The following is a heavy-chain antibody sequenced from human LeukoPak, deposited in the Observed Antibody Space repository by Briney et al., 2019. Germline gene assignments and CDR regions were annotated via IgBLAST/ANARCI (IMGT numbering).Heavy chain of an antibody. CDR1: GFTFGNYW. CDR3: ATTGATVAGTWGFDY. V-gene: IGHV3-74*01. Sequence: GGSLRLSCVGSGFTFGNYWMHWVRQVPGKGLVWVSRISTDGLTTNYADSVKGRFTISRDNAKNSLYLQMNSLRAEDTAVYYCATTGATVAGTWGFDYWGQGTLVTVSS. D-gene: IGHD6-19*01. CDR2: ISTDGLTT. J-gene: IGHJ4*02.